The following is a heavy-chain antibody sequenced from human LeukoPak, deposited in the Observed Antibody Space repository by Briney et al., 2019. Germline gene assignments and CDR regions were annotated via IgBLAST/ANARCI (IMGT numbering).Heavy chain of an antibody. CDR2: ISSSGRYI. CDR1: GFTFSGYS. Sequence: PGGSLRLSCAASGFTFSGYSMKCVRAALGGGLEWGSSISSSGRYIYYADSVKGRFTISRDNAKNSLYLQMNSLRAEDTAVYYCASLWWSDYWGQGTLVTVSS. D-gene: IGHD2-21*01. J-gene: IGHJ4*02. CDR3: ASLWWSDY. V-gene: IGHV3-21*01.